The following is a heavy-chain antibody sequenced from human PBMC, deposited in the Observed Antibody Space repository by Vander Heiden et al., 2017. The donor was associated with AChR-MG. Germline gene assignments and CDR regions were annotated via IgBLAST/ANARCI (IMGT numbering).Heavy chain of an antibody. Sequence: QVQLVQSGAEVKKPGASVKVSCKASGYTFTSYYMHWVRQAPGQGLEWMGIINPSGGSTSYAQKFQGRVTMTRDTSTSTVYMELSSLRSEDTAVYYCARDFIGGKKVLTFDYWGQGTLVTVSS. CDR3: ARDFIGGKKVLTFDY. J-gene: IGHJ4*02. V-gene: IGHV1-46*01. CDR1: GYTFTSYY. CDR2: INPSGGST. D-gene: IGHD2-15*01.